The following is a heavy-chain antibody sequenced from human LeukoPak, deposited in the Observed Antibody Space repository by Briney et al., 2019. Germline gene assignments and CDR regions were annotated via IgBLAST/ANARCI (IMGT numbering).Heavy chain of an antibody. CDR1: GFTFSSYA. V-gene: IGHV3-23*01. J-gene: IGHJ4*02. Sequence: GGSLRLSCAASGFTFSSYAMSWVRQAPGKGLEWVSAIGGSGGSTYYADSVKRRFTISRDNSKNTLYLQMNSLRAEDTAVYYCAKDRCSDVVVTATDYWGQGTLVTVSS. CDR2: IGGSGGST. CDR3: AKDRCSDVVVTATDY. D-gene: IGHD2-21*02.